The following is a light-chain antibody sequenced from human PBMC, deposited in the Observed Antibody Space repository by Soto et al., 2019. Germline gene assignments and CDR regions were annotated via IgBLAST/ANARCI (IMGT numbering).Light chain of an antibody. J-gene: IGKJ3*01. CDR2: DAS. Sequence: EIVLTQSPATLSLSPGERATLSCRASQSVSSYLAWYQQKPGQAPRLLIYDASNRATGIPARFSGSGSGTDFTLTISSLEPEDFAVYYCQQRSNWLIFTFGPWTKVDIK. CDR3: QQRSNWLIFT. V-gene: IGKV3-11*01. CDR1: QSVSSY.